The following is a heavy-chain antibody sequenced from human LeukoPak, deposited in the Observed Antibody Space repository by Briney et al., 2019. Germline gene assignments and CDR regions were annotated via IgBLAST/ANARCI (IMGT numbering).Heavy chain of an antibody. Sequence: SETLSLTCSVSGASISSYYWTWIRQPPGKGLEWIGYVFSLGSTNYNPSLTGRVIISLDSSKNQFSLNLISVTAADTAVYYCARVGKGVTRLGHYFDYWGQGTPVTISS. CDR3: ARVGKGVTRLGHYFDY. V-gene: IGHV4-59*01. CDR1: GASISSYY. J-gene: IGHJ4*02. CDR2: VFSLGST. D-gene: IGHD3-10*01.